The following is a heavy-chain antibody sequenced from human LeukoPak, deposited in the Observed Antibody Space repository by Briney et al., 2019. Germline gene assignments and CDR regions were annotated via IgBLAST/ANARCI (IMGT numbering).Heavy chain of an antibody. Sequence: GGSLRLSCAASGFTFSSYAMSWVRQAPGKGLEWVSGISGSGGRIDYADSVKGRFTISRDNSKNTLYLQMNSLRAEDTAVYYCTTDHRTIYGVVFPDYWGQGTLVTVSS. V-gene: IGHV3-23*01. CDR1: GFTFSSYA. D-gene: IGHD3-3*01. CDR2: ISGSGGRI. J-gene: IGHJ4*02. CDR3: TTDHRTIYGVVFPDY.